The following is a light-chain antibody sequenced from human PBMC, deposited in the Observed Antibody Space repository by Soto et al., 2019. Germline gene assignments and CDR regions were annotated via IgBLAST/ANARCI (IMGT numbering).Light chain of an antibody. V-gene: IGKV2-28*01. CDR2: MTS. CDR1: QSLLHKNKNTY. J-gene: IGKJ1*01. CDR3: MQTLETPRT. Sequence: DIWRTKSPISLLVTPAKAASISCRSSQSLLHKNKNTYFNWYLQKPGQSPQLLIYMTSKRASGVPDRFSGSGSGTYFTLRISRVEAEDAGVYYCMQTLETPRTFGQGTKVDIK.